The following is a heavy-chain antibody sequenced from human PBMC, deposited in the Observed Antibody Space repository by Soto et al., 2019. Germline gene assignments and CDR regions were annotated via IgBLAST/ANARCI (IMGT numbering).Heavy chain of an antibody. CDR3: ATKYYDDSSGYSAYDAMDV. Sequence: ASVEVSCKASGYTVTGYYMQWVRQAPGQGLEWMGWINPNSGGTHHAQEFQDRVTMTRDTSITTAYMELSRLRYDDTAVYCCATKYYDDSSGYSAYDAMDVWGQGTTVTVSS. CDR2: INPNSGGT. J-gene: IGHJ6*02. D-gene: IGHD3-22*01. CDR1: GYTVTGYY. V-gene: IGHV1-2*02.